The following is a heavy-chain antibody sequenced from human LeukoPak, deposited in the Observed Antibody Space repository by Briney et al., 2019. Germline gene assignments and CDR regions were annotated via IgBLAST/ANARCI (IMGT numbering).Heavy chain of an antibody. CDR1: GGSISSYY. D-gene: IGHD2-21*02. J-gene: IGHJ3*02. CDR3: ARLPMYCGGDCYSGDDAFDI. V-gene: IGHV4-59*08. CDR2: IYYSGST. Sequence: SETLSLTCTVSGGSISSYYWSWIRQPPGKGLEWIGYIYYSGSTNYNPSLKSRVTISVDTSKNQFSLKLSSVTAADTAVYYCARLPMYCGGDCYSGDDAFDIWGQGTMVTVSS.